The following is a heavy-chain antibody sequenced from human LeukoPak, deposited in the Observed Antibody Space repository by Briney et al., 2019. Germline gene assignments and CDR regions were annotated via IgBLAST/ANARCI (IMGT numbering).Heavy chain of an antibody. V-gene: IGHV1-2*02. J-gene: IGHJ4*02. CDR3: ARVKVIIFGVVTPFDY. CDR2: FNPNSGGT. Sequence: APVKVSCKASGYTFTGYYMHWVRQAPGQGLEWMGWFNPNSGGTNYAQKFQGRVTMTRDTSISTAYMELSRLRSDDTAVYYCARVKVIIFGVVTPFDYWGQGTLVTVSS. CDR1: GYTFTGYY. D-gene: IGHD3-3*01.